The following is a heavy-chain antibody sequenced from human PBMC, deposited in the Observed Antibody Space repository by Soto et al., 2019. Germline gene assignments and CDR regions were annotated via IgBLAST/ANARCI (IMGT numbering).Heavy chain of an antibody. V-gene: IGHV4-31*03. J-gene: IGHJ5*02. CDR3: AREGIIAARNNWFDP. CDR1: GGSIRSGGYY. CDR2: IYYSGST. D-gene: IGHD6-6*01. Sequence: PPETLPVTCTVSGGSIRSGGYYWSWIRQHPGKGLEWIGYIYYSGSTYYNPSLKSRVTISVDTSKNQFSLKLSSVTAAATAVYNCAREGIIAARNNWFDPWGQGTRVNVSS.